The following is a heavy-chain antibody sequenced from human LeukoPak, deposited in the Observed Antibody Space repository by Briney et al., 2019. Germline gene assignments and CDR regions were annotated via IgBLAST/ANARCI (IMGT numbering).Heavy chain of an antibody. V-gene: IGHV1-46*01. Sequence: GASVKVSCKASGYTFTSYYMHWVRQAPGQGLEWMGIINPSGGSTSYARKFQGRVTMTRDTSTSTVYMELSSLRSEDTAVYYCARVAGTTLKFDYWGQGTLVTVSS. CDR3: ARVAGTTLKFDY. D-gene: IGHD1-7*01. CDR2: INPSGGST. CDR1: GYTFTSYY. J-gene: IGHJ4*02.